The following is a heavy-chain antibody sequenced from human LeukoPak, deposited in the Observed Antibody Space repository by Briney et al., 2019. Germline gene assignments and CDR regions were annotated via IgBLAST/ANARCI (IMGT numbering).Heavy chain of an antibody. CDR1: GYTFTSYD. V-gene: IGHV1-8*01. J-gene: IGHJ1*01. D-gene: IGHD4-17*01. CDR3: AIATVTTRSIDLLQH. Sequence: GASVKVSCKASGYTFTSYDINWVRQATGQGLEWMGWMSPNSGNTGYAQKFQGRVTMTRNTSISTAYMELSSLRSEDTAVYYCAIATVTTRSIDLLQHWGQGTLVTVSS. CDR2: MSPNSGNT.